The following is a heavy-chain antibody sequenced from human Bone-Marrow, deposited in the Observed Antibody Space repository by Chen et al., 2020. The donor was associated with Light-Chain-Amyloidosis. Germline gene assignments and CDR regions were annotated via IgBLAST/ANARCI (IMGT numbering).Heavy chain of an antibody. CDR3: ARRRDGYNIDY. J-gene: IGHJ4*02. V-gene: IGHV5-51*01. Sequence: EVQLEQSGPEVKKPGESLKISCKGSGYTFPNYWIGWVRQMPGKGLEWMGVIYPDGANACNRSSIEGKVTISADKTITTAYLQWRSPKASDAAMYYCARRRDGYNIDYWGQGTLVTVSS. CDR2: IYPDGANA. D-gene: IGHD5-12*01. CDR1: GYTFPNYW.